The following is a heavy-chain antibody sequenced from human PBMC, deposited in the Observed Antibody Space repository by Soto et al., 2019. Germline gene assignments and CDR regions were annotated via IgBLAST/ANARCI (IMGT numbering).Heavy chain of an antibody. CDR1: GFTFSSYA. J-gene: IGHJ4*02. CDR3: AKDQVYSSAWYSDFPN. D-gene: IGHD6-19*01. Sequence: GGSLRLSCAASGFTFSSYAMSWVRQAPGKGLEWVSAISGSGGSTYYADSVKGRFTISRDNSKNTLYLQMNSLRAEDTAVYYCAKDQVYSSAWYSDFPNWGQGTLVTVSS. CDR2: ISGSGGST. V-gene: IGHV3-23*01.